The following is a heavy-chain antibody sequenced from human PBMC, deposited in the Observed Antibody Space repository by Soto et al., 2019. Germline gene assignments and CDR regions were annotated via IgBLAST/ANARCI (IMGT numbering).Heavy chain of an antibody. CDR1: GYTFTSYG. Sequence: VASVKVSCKASGYTFTSYGISWVRQAPGQGLEWMGWISAYNGNTNYAQKLQGRVTMTTDTSTSTAYMGLRSLRSDDTAVYYCALVFIDNNWFDPWGQGTLVTVSS. V-gene: IGHV1-18*01. D-gene: IGHD3-9*01. J-gene: IGHJ5*02. CDR2: ISAYNGNT. CDR3: ALVFIDNNWFDP.